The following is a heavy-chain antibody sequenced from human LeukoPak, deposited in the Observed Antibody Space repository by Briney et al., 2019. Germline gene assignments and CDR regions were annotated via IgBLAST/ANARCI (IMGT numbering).Heavy chain of an antibody. Sequence: SAKVSCKASGGTFSSYAISWVRQAPGQGLEWMGGIIPIFGTANYAQKFQGRVTITADESTSTAYMELSSLRSEDTAVYYCAAYYCSGGSCYVGDAFDIWGQGTMVTVSS. D-gene: IGHD2-15*01. V-gene: IGHV1-69*13. CDR2: IIPIFGTA. J-gene: IGHJ3*02. CDR1: GGTFSSYA. CDR3: AAYYCSGGSCYVGDAFDI.